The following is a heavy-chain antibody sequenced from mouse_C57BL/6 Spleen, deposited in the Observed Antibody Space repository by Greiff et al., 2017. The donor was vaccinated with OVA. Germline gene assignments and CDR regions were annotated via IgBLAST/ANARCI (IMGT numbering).Heavy chain of an antibody. Sequence: QVQLQQPGTELVKPGASVKLSCKASGYTFTSYWMHWVKQRPGQGLEWIGNINPSNGGTNYNEKFKSKATMTVDKSSSTAYMQLSSLTSEDSAVDYCARVGVRHDAMDYWGQGTSVTVSS. CDR3: ARVGVRHDAMDY. CDR1: GYTFTSYW. D-gene: IGHD2-14*01. V-gene: IGHV1-53*01. J-gene: IGHJ4*01. CDR2: INPSNGGT.